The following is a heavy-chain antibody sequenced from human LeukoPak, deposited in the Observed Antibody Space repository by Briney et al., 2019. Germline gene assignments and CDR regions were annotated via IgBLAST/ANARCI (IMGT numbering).Heavy chain of an antibody. D-gene: IGHD1-26*01. CDR1: GFTFSSYG. CDR3: ARRGYSDYYFDY. V-gene: IGHV3-48*02. CDR2: ISSSTSTI. Sequence: GGSLRLSCAASGFTFSSYGMNWVRQAPRKGLEWVSYISSSTSTIYYADSVRGRFTISRDNAKNSLYLQMNSLRDEDTAVYYCARRGYSDYYFDYWGQGTLVTVSS. J-gene: IGHJ4*02.